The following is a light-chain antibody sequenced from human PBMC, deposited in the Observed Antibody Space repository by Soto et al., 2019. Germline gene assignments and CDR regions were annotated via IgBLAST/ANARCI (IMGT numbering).Light chain of an antibody. CDR2: KSS. CDR3: QQYNGFSRT. V-gene: IGKV1-5*03. CDR1: QSISAW. Sequence: DIQMTQSPSTLSATAGDRVTITCRASQSISAWLAWYQQKPGKAPKLLIYKSSSLETGVPSRFSGSGSGTEFTLTISSLQPDDFATYYCQQYNGFSRTFGQGTKV. J-gene: IGKJ1*01.